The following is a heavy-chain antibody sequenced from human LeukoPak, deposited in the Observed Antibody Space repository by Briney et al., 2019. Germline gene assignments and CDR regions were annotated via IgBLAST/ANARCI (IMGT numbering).Heavy chain of an antibody. CDR3: AGYTNNWYLGGY. J-gene: IGHJ4*02. CDR1: GYTFTIYY. V-gene: IGHV1-46*01. D-gene: IGHD6-13*01. CDR2: VNPSGGST. Sequence: ASVKVSCKASGYTFTIYYIHWVRQAPGQGLEWMGIVNPSGGSTSYAQKFQGRVTMTRDTSINTAYMELNRLTSDDTALYYCAGYTNNWYLGGYWGQGTLVAVSS.